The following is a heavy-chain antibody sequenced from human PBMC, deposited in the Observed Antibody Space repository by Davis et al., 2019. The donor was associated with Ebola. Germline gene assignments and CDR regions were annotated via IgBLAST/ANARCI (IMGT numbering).Heavy chain of an antibody. J-gene: IGHJ4*02. CDR3: ARDLYSSGWPTFDY. Sequence: AAVKVSCRASVGTCISYAISWVRQAPGQGLEWMGWISAYNGNTNCAQKLQGRVTMTTDTSTSTAYMELSSLRSEDTAVYYCARDLYSSGWPTFDYWGQGTLVTVSS. D-gene: IGHD6-19*01. CDR2: ISAYNGNT. V-gene: IGHV1-18*01. CDR1: VGTCISYA.